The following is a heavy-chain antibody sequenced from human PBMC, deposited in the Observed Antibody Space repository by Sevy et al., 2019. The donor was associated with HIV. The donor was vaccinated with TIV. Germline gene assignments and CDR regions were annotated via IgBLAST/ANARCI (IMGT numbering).Heavy chain of an antibody. CDR1: GFTFITYD. D-gene: IGHD5-12*01. CDR2: VGPAGDT. J-gene: IGHJ6*02. V-gene: IGHV3-13*01. Sequence: GGSLRLSCAASGFTFITYDMHWVRHVTGKGLEWVSAVGPAGDTFYPGSVKGRFTIYRENAKNTLYLQMNNLRAGDTAVSYCTRSGGYSDYGMDVWGQGTTVTVSS. CDR3: TRSGGYSDYGMDV.